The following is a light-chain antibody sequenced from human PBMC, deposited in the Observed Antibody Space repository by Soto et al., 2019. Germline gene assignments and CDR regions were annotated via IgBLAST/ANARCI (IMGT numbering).Light chain of an antibody. V-gene: IGKV1-5*01. CDR2: DGS. J-gene: IGKJ5*01. CDR1: QSVGNW. CDR3: QQLNAYPLT. Sequence: DIQMTQSPSTLSASLGDRVTITCRASQSVGNWLAWYQQKPGKGPKLLIFDGSSLESGVPPRFRGSGSGTEFTLSISSLQPEDFETYYCQQLNAYPLTFGQGTRLEIK.